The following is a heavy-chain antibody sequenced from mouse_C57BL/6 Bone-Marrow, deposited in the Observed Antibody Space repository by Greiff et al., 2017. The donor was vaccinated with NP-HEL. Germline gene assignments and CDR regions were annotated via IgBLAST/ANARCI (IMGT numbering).Heavy chain of an antibody. Sequence: VQLQQSGAELVKPGASVTMSCKASGYTFTTYPIEWVKQNHGQSLEWIGNFHPYNDDTEYNEKFKNKATLTVEKSSSTFYLELSLIRSDDSSVDVCARASKDWYYFAYWGQGTALTVSS. CDR1: GYTFTTYP. V-gene: IGHV1-47*01. CDR3: ARASKDWYYFAY. J-gene: IGHJ2*01. D-gene: IGHD1-3*01. CDR2: FHPYNDDT.